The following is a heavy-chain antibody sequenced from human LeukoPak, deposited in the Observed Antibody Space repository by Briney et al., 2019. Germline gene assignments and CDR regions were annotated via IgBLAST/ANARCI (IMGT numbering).Heavy chain of an antibody. CDR3: AKSIVATIEGYYSDY. CDR1: GFTFSSYA. Sequence: PGGSLRLSCAASGFTFSSYAMNWVRQAPGKGLEWVSAISGSGGSTYYADSVKGRFTISRDNSKNTLYLQMNSLRAEDTAVYYCAKSIVATIEGYYSDYWGQGTLVTVSS. CDR2: ISGSGGST. J-gene: IGHJ4*02. D-gene: IGHD5-12*01. V-gene: IGHV3-23*01.